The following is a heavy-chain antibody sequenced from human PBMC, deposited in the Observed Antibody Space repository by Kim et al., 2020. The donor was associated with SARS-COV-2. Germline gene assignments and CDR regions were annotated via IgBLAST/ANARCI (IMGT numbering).Heavy chain of an antibody. CDR3: ARVRVAARRGERTYYYYGMDV. D-gene: IGHD6-6*01. V-gene: IGHV4-59*13. Sequence: SETLSLTCTVSGGSISSYYWSWIRQPPGKGLEWIGYIYYSGSTNYNPSLKSRVTISVDTSKNQFSLKLSSVTAADTAVYYCARVRVAARRGERTYYYYGMDVWGQGTTVTVSS. J-gene: IGHJ6*02. CDR2: IYYSGST. CDR1: GGSISSYY.